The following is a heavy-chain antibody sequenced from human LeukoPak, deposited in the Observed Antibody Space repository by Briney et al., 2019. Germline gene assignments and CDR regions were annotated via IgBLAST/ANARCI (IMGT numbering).Heavy chain of an antibody. Sequence: SETLSLTCTVSGGSISSGSYYWSWIRQPAGKGLEWIGRIHTSGSTNYNPSLKSRVTISVDTSKNQFSLKLSSVTAADTAVYYCARDPNYYDSSGYYSDYWGQGTLVTVSS. CDR3: ARDPNYYDSSGYYSDY. CDR1: GGSISSGSYY. CDR2: IHTSGST. J-gene: IGHJ4*02. V-gene: IGHV4-61*02. D-gene: IGHD3-22*01.